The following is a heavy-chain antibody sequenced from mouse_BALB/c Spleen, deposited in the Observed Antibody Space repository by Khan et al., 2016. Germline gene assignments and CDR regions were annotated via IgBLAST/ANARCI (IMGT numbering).Heavy chain of an antibody. Sequence: EVKLEESGGGLVQPGGSMKLSCTASAFTFSDAWMDWVRQSPGKGLEWVAEIRSKANNRATYYAESVKGRFTISGDDSKSSIYLQMNSLRAEDTGIYYCTKRNYDWYFDVWGAGTTVTVSS. D-gene: IGHD2-4*01. J-gene: IGHJ1*01. CDR1: AFTFSDAW. V-gene: IGHV6-6*01. CDR2: IRSKANNRAT. CDR3: TKRNYDWYFDV.